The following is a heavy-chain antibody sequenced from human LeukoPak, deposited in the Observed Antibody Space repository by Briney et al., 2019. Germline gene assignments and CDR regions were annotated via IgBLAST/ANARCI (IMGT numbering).Heavy chain of an antibody. Sequence: GESLKISCKASGYNFADYWIGWVRQTPGKGLEWMGIIYPDDSETKNSPSFEGQVTISVDEPTSTAYLQWSSLKASDTAVYYCARRLLAVSNTMVWGPADAFDIWGQGTTVTVSS. V-gene: IGHV5-51*01. J-gene: IGHJ3*02. CDR3: ARRLLAVSNTMVWGPADAFDI. CDR2: IYPDDSET. CDR1: GYNFADYW. D-gene: IGHD3-10*01.